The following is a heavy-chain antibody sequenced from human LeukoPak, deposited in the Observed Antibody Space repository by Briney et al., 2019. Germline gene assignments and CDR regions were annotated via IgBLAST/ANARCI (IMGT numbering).Heavy chain of an antibody. CDR2: IYTSGST. CDR1: GGSISSYY. V-gene: IGHV4-4*07. Sequence: SETLSLTCTVSGGSISSYYWSWIRQPAGKGLEWIGRIYTSGSTNYNPSLKSRVTMSVGTSKNQFSLKLSSVTAADTAVYYCARVALGYCSGGSCYEVGYDYWGQGTLVTVSS. J-gene: IGHJ4*02. CDR3: ARVALGYCSGGSCYEVGYDY. D-gene: IGHD2-15*01.